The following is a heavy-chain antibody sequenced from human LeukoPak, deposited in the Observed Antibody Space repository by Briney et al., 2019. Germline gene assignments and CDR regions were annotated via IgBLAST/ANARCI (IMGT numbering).Heavy chain of an antibody. D-gene: IGHD3-22*01. J-gene: IGHJ4*02. CDR3: ARGVLGSSGYYYFDY. Sequence: PSETLSLTCAVYGGSFSGYYWSWIRQPPGKGLEWNGEINHSGSTNYNPSLKSRVTISVDTSKNQFSLKLSSVTAADTAVYYCARGVLGSSGYYYFDYWGQGTLVTVSS. CDR1: GGSFSGYY. V-gene: IGHV4-34*01. CDR2: INHSGST.